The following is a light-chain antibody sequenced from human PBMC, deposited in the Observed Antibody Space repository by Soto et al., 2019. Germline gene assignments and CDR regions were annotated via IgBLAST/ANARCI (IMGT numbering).Light chain of an antibody. CDR2: CDS. Sequence: SYELTQPPSVSVAPGKTARITCGGNNIGSKSVHWYQQKPGQAPVLVIYCDSDRPSGIPERFSGSNSGNTATLTISRVEAGDEADYYCQVWDSSSDSWVFGGGTKLTVL. J-gene: IGLJ3*02. V-gene: IGLV3-21*04. CDR3: QVWDSSSDSWV. CDR1: NIGSKS.